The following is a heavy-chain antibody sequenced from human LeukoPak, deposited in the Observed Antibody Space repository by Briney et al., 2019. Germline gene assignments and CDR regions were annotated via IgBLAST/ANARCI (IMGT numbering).Heavy chain of an antibody. Sequence: SGTLSLTCAVSGGSFSSNKWWSWVRQPPGKGLEWIGEINHSESTNYNPSLKSRVTISIDKSKSQFSLNLSSVTAADTAVYYCARGGTMTLRTDYWGQGTLVTVSS. V-gene: IGHV4-4*02. J-gene: IGHJ4*02. CDR2: INHSEST. CDR1: GGSFSSNKW. D-gene: IGHD3-22*01. CDR3: ARGGTMTLRTDY.